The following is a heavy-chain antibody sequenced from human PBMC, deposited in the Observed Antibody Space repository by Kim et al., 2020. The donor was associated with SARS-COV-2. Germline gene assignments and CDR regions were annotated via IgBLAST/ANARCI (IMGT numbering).Heavy chain of an antibody. CDR2: ISWNSGSI. CDR1: GFTFDDYA. J-gene: IGHJ4*02. Sequence: GGSLRLSCAASGFTFDDYAMHWVRQAPGKGLEWVSGISWNSGSIGYADSVKGRFTISRDNAKNSLYLQMNSLRAEDTALYYCAKDDSDILTGYYSYWGQGTLVTVSS. V-gene: IGHV3-9*01. CDR3: AKDDSDILTGYYSY. D-gene: IGHD3-9*01.